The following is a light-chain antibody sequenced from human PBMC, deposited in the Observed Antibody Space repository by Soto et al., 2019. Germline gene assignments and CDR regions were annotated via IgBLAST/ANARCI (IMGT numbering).Light chain of an antibody. CDR3: CSYAGSRTFV. CDR1: SSDVGGYDL. V-gene: IGLV2-23*02. J-gene: IGLJ3*02. Sequence: QSALTQPASVSGSPGQSITISCTGTSSDVGGYDLVSWYQQHPGKAPKLMIYEDTERPSGVSNRFSGSKSGNTTSLTISRLQPEDEAHYYCCSYAGSRTFVFGGGTKLTVL. CDR2: EDT.